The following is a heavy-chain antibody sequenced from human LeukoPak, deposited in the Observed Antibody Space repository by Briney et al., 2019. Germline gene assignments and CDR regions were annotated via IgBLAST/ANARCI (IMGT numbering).Heavy chain of an antibody. CDR3: AKGGYCSSTSCYGYFDS. V-gene: IGHV3-23*01. CDR1: GFTFSSYA. J-gene: IGHJ4*02. D-gene: IGHD2-2*01. CDR2: ISISGGST. Sequence: GGSLRLSCAASGFTFSSYAMSWVRQAPGKGLEWVSAISISGGSTYYADSVKGRFTISRDNSENTLFLQVNSLRADDTAVHYCAKGGYCSSTSCYGYFDSWGQGTLVTVSS.